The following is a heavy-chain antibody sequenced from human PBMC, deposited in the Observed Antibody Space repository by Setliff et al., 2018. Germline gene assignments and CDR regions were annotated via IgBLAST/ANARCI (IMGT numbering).Heavy chain of an antibody. J-gene: IGHJ4*02. CDR3: ARGLNTESLTPLY. CDR2: IYTKGST. V-gene: IGHV4-4*08. D-gene: IGHD3-9*01. Sequence: SETLSLTCSVTGGSMTDFFWNWIRQPPGKGLEWIGYIYTKGSTNYSPSLRSRVTMSLDRSRNQFSLTLNSMTAADTAIYYCARGLNTESLTPLYWSPGTRVTVSS. CDR1: GGSMTDFF.